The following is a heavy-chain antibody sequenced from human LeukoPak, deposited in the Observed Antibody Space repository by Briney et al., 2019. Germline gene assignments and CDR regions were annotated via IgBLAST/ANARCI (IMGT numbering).Heavy chain of an antibody. D-gene: IGHD3-22*01. CDR2: ISAYNGNT. CDR3: ARDVHYYYDSSGYYRFGY. J-gene: IGHJ4*02. V-gene: IGHV1-18*01. CDR1: GYTFTSYG. Sequence: ASVKVSCKASGYTFTSYGISWVRQAPGQGLEWMGWISAYNGNTNYAQKLQGRVTMTTDTSTSTAYMELRSLRSDDTAVYYCARDVHYYYDSSGYYRFGYWGQGTLVTVSS.